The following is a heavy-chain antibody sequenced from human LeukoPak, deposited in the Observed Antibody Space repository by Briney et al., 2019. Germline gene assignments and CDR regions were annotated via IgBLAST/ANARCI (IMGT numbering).Heavy chain of an antibody. CDR2: IYYSGST. CDR3: AREYYYDSSGYYLAYYYYGMDV. V-gene: IGHV4-39*07. D-gene: IGHD3-22*01. CDR1: GGSISSSSYY. Sequence: SETLSLTCTVSGGSISSSSYYWGWIRQPPGKGLEWIGSIYYSGSTYYNPSLKSRVTISVDTSKNQFSLKLSSVTAADTAVYYCAREYYYDSSGYYLAYYYYGMDVWGQGTTVTVSS. J-gene: IGHJ6*02.